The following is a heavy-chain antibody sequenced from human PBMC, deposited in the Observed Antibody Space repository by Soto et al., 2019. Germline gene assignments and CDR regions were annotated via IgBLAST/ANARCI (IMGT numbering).Heavy chain of an antibody. V-gene: IGHV3-15*07. CDR2: IRSKTDGGTI. Sequence: PGGSLRLSCAASGFTFSNAWMNWVRQAPGKGLEWVGRIRSKTDGGTIDYAAPVKGRFTISRHDSKNTVYLQMNSLRAEDTAVYYCAYKQDYCYGMDVWGQGTTVTVS. D-gene: IGHD1-1*01. CDR3: AYKQDYCYGMDV. J-gene: IGHJ6*02. CDR1: GFTFSNAW.